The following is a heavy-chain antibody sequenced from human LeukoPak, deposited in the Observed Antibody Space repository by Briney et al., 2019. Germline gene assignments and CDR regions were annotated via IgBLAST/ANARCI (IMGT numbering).Heavy chain of an antibody. V-gene: IGHV4-59*02. CDR3: ARDGGEDAFDI. J-gene: IGHJ3*02. CDR2: VYYTGSS. CDR1: GGSVRNYY. Sequence: SETLSLTCSVSGGSVRNYYWNWIRQPPGKGLEWIGYVYYTGSSNSDPSLKSRVTMFVDTSKNQLSLRLSSVSALDTAVYYCARDGGEDAFDIWGQGTMVTVSS. D-gene: IGHD3-16*01.